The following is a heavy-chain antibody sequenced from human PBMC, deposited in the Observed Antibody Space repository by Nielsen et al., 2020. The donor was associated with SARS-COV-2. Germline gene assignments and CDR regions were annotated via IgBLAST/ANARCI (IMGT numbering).Heavy chain of an antibody. V-gene: IGHV3-23*01. Sequence: GESLKISCAASGFSFSSYAITWVRQAPGKGLEWVSAITGSGGDTYYADSVKGRFTISRDNSKNTLYLQMNSLRAEDTAVYYCARDMGGIAADWGQGTLVTVSS. CDR1: GFSFSSYA. J-gene: IGHJ4*02. D-gene: IGHD6-25*01. CDR2: ITGSGGDT. CDR3: ARDMGGIAAD.